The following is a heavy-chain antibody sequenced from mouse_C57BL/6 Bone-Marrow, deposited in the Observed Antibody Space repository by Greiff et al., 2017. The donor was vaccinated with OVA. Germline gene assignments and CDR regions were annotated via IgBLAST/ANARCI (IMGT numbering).Heavy chain of an antibody. Sequence: EVKLMESGGDLVKPGGSLKLSCAASGFTFSSYGMSWVRQTPDKRLEWVATISSGGSYTYYPDSVKGRFTISRDNAKNTLYLQMSSLKSEDTAMYYCARLGGLAWYFDVWGTGTTVTVSS. CDR1: GFTFSSYG. J-gene: IGHJ1*03. D-gene: IGHD2-2*01. V-gene: IGHV5-6*01. CDR2: ISSGGSYT. CDR3: ARLGGLAWYFDV.